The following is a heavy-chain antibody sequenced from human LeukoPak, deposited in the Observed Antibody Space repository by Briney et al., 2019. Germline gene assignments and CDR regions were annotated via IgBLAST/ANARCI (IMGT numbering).Heavy chain of an antibody. J-gene: IGHJ4*02. V-gene: IGHV3-30*02. CDR1: GFTFSSYG. D-gene: IGHD1-7*01. CDR3: AKDGKTRNWNYFQAKPVY. CDR2: IRYDGSNK. Sequence: GGSLRLSCAASGFTFSSYGMHWVRQAPGKGLEWVAFIRYDGSNKYYADSVKGRFTISRDNSKNTLYLQMNSLRAEDTAVYYCAKDGKTRNWNYFQAKPVYWGQGTLVTVSS.